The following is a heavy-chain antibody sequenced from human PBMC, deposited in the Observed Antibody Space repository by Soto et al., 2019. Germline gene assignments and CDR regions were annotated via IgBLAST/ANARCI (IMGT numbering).Heavy chain of an antibody. Sequence: SVKVFCKASGFAFTTSGVHWVRQARGQHLEWIGWFVVGSGNTNYAQKFQERVTITRDMSTSTAYMELSSLRSEDTAVYYCAATYCGSTSCYVRDFYQYGKDVWGQGTTVTVS. D-gene: IGHD2-2*01. J-gene: IGHJ6*02. V-gene: IGHV1-58*01. CDR1: GFAFTTSG. CDR2: FVVGSGNT. CDR3: AATYCGSTSCYVRDFYQYGKDV.